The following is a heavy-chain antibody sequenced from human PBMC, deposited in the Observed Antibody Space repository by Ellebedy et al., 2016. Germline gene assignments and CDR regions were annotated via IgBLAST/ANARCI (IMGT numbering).Heavy chain of an antibody. J-gene: IGHJ2*01. Sequence: GESLKISCAASGFTFSRSDMHWVRQAPGKGLEWVSAIGTGGDTYYPDSVRGRFTISRENAKYTLYLQVNSLRVEDTAVYYCAREGKSSDAYDWYFDLWGRGTLVTVSS. CDR1: GFTFSRSD. CDR2: IGTGGDT. D-gene: IGHD6-19*01. V-gene: IGHV3-13*01. CDR3: AREGKSSDAYDWYFDL.